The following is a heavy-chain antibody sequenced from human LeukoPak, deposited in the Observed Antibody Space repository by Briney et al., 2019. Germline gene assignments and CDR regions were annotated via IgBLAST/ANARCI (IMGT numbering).Heavy chain of an antibody. Sequence: GASVKVSCKASGYTFTSFEINWVRQSTGQGLEWMGWVNPDNGKTAYALKFQDRLIMTTNISLSTVYMELASLKSEDTAVYYCARGVAGGDFWGQGTLVTVSS. CDR1: GYTFTSFE. D-gene: IGHD6-19*01. J-gene: IGHJ4*02. CDR2: VNPDNGKT. CDR3: ARGVAGGDF. V-gene: IGHV1-8*01.